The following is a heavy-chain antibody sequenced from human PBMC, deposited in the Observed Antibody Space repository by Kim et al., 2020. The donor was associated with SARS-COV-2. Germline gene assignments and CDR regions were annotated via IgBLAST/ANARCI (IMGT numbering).Heavy chain of an antibody. V-gene: IGHV3-23*01. D-gene: IGHD6-19*01. CDR1: GFTFTSRA. J-gene: IGHJ4*02. CDR3: AKDHPSSAWPSFDS. CDR2: INNGGNP. Sequence: GGSLRLSCVASGFTFTSRAMSWVRQIPGKGLEWVTSINNGGNPYYSDSVKGRFTVSRDITKATLYLQLNSLRAEDTALYYCAKDHPSSAWPSFDSWVQG.